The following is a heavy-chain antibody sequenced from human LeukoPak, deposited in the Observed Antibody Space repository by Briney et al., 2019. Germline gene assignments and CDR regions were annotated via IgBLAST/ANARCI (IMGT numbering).Heavy chain of an antibody. V-gene: IGHV3-30*14. CDR2: ISYDGRTE. D-gene: IGHD5-18*01. CDR1: AFTFSTYP. J-gene: IGHJ4*02. Sequence: GGSLRLSCAASAFTFSTYPMHWVRQAPGKGLEWVAVISYDGRTEHYADSVKGRFTISRDNSKNTLYLQMNSLRAEDTAVYYCARGYGRAYSYGLGYWGQGTLVTVSS. CDR3: ARGYGRAYSYGLGY.